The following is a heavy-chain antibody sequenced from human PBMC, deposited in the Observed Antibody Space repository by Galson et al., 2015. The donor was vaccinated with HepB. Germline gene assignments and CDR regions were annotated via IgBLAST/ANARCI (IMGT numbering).Heavy chain of an antibody. Sequence: SLRLSGAAYGFTVRSNYMSWVRQAQGKGLEWVAVIYSDGTRYYADSVKGRFTISSDNCRNTLYLQMNTLRAEDTAVYYCAREAPAATYFDYWGQGTLVTVSS. J-gene: IGHJ4*02. CDR2: IYSDGTR. CDR1: GFTVRSNY. D-gene: IGHD2-15*01. CDR3: AREAPAATYFDY. V-gene: IGHV3-53*01.